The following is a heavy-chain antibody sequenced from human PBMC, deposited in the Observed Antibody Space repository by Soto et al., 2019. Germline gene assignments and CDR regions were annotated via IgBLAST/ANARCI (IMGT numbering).Heavy chain of an antibody. CDR2: INYSGGST. Sequence: EVQLLESGGGLVQPGGSLRLSCAASGFTFSNYAMSLVRQAPGKGLEWVSGINYSGGSTYYADSVKGRFIISRDNSKNTLYLQMNSLRAEDTAIYYCAKKYHYGSGTYLYYFDYWGQGTLVTVSS. CDR1: GFTFSNYA. D-gene: IGHD3-10*01. CDR3: AKKYHYGSGTYLYYFDY. V-gene: IGHV3-23*01. J-gene: IGHJ4*02.